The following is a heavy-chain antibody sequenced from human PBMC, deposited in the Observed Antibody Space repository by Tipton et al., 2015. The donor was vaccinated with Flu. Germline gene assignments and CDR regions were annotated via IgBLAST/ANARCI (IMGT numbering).Heavy chain of an antibody. D-gene: IGHD2-2*01. CDR2: IYYSGST. Sequence: TLSLTCTVSGGSISSYYWSWIRQPPGKGLEWIGYIYYSGSTNYNPSLKSRVTMSVDTSKNQFSLKLSSVTAADTAVYYCASWEGYCSSTSCHGGFDPWGQGTLVTVSS. CDR1: GGSISSYY. J-gene: IGHJ5*02. V-gene: IGHV4-59*12. CDR3: ASWEGYCSSTSCHGGFDP.